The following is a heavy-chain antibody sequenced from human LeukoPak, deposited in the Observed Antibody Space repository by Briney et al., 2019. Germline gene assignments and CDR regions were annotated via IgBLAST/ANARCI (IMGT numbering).Heavy chain of an antibody. CDR2: INPSGGST. Sequence: ASVKVSCKASGYTFTSYYMHWVRQAPGEGLEWMGIINPSGGSTTYAQKFQGRVTLTMDMSTSTVYMELSSLGSEDTAVYYCANTVGSYFDYWGQGTLVTVSS. J-gene: IGHJ4*02. D-gene: IGHD1-26*01. CDR3: ANTVGSYFDY. CDR1: GYTFTSYY. V-gene: IGHV1-46*01.